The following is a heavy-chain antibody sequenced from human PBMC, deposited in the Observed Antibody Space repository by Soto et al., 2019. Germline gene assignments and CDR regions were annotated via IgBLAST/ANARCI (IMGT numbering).Heavy chain of an antibody. CDR3: ARSQGSSTSLEIYYYYYYGMDV. J-gene: IGHJ6*02. CDR2: IIPIPGTA. CDR1: GGTFGSYA. Sequence: QVQLVQSGAEVKKPGSSVKVSCKASGGTFGSYAISGVRQAPGQGLEWMGGIIPIPGTANYAQKFQGRVTIAADESTSTAYMELSILRSEDTAVYYCARSQGSSTSLEIYYYYYYGMDVWGQGTTVTVSS. D-gene: IGHD2-2*01. V-gene: IGHV1-69*01.